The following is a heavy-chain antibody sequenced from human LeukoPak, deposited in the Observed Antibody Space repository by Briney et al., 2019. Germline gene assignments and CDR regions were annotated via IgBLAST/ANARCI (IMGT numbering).Heavy chain of an antibody. CDR2: IIPIFGTA. CDR3: ARTGYSSGWYPFEYFQH. Sequence: ASVKVSCKASGGTFSSYAISWVRQAPGQGLEWMGGIIPIFGTANYAQKFQGRVTITADESTSTAYMELSSLRVEDTAVYYCARTGYSSGWYPFEYFQHWGQGTLVTVSS. D-gene: IGHD6-19*01. CDR1: GGTFSSYA. V-gene: IGHV1-69*13. J-gene: IGHJ1*01.